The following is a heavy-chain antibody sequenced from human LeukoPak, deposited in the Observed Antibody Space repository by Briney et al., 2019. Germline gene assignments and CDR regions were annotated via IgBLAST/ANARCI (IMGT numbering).Heavy chain of an antibody. Sequence: PGGSLRLSCAASGFTFDDYAMHWVRQAPGKGLEWVSGISWNSGSIDYADSVKGRFTISRDNAKNSLYLQMNSLRAEDTALYYCAKDIYGSGSSFAFDYWGQGTLVTVSS. D-gene: IGHD3-10*01. CDR2: ISWNSGSI. CDR3: AKDIYGSGSSFAFDY. J-gene: IGHJ4*02. CDR1: GFTFDDYA. V-gene: IGHV3-9*01.